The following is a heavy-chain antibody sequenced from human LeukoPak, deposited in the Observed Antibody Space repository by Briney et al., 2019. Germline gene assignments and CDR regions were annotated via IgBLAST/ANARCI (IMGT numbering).Heavy chain of an antibody. CDR3: AKDTRTAMAPRTVGY. CDR1: GFTFSSYG. V-gene: IGHV3-30*18. CDR2: ISYDGSNK. Sequence: GGSLRLSCAASGFTFSSYGMHWVRQAPGKGLEWVAVISYDGSNKYYADSVKGRFTISRDNSKSTLYLQMNSLRAEDTAVYYCAKDTRTAMAPRTVGYWGQGTLVTVSS. J-gene: IGHJ4*02. D-gene: IGHD5-18*01.